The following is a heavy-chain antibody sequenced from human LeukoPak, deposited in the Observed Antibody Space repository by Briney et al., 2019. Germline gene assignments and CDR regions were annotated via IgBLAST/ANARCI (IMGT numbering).Heavy chain of an antibody. V-gene: IGHV3-69-1*01. CDR2: LSSSGNA. CDR1: GFSFSDHE. CDR3: AGGIGGSFDF. J-gene: IGHJ4*02. D-gene: IGHD4-23*01. Sequence: PGGSLRLSCAASGFSFSDHEMNWVRQAPGKGLEWVSYLSSSGNAYYADSVKGRFTISRDNSKNSLYLQMISLRAEDTAVYYCAGGIGGSFDFWGQGALVTVSS.